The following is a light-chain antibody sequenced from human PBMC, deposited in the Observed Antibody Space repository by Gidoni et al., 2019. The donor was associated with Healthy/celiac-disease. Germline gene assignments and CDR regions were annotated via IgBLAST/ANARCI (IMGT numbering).Light chain of an antibody. J-gene: IGKJ1*01. Sequence: EIVFTQSPGTLSLSPGERATLTCRASLSVSNSYLAWYQQKPGQAPRLLISGASSRATGIPDRFSGSGSGTDFTLTIRRLEPEDFAVYYCQQYGSSQTFGQXTKVEIK. CDR2: GAS. CDR3: QQYGSSQT. CDR1: LSVSNSY. V-gene: IGKV3-20*01.